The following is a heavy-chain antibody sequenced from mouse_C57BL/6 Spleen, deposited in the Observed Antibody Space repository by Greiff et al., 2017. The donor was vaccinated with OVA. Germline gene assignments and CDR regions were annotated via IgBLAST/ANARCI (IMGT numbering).Heavy chain of an antibody. CDR1: GFTFSSYG. J-gene: IGHJ2*01. D-gene: IGHD2-1*01. CDR3: ARGVIEYYFDY. V-gene: IGHV5-6*01. CDR2: ISSGGSYT. Sequence: EVKLVESGGDLVKPGGSLKLSCAASGFTFSSYGMSWVRQTPDKRLEWVATISSGGSYTYYPDSVKGRFTISRDNAKNTLYLQMSSLKSEDTAMYYCARGVIEYYFDYWGQGTTLTVSS.